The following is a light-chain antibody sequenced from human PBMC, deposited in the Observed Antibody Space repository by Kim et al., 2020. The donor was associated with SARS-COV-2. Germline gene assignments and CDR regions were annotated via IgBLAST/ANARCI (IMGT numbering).Light chain of an antibody. CDR3: QQSFTTPLT. J-gene: IGKJ5*01. V-gene: IGKV1-39*01. CDR1: QTIGKS. CDR2: DAS. Sequence: ASIGDTVTMTCRASQTIGKSVNWYQQKPGRAPNIVIFDASSLEAGVPSRFSGSVSGVDFTLTISSLQPDDLGTYYCQQSFTTPLTFGQGTRLEIK.